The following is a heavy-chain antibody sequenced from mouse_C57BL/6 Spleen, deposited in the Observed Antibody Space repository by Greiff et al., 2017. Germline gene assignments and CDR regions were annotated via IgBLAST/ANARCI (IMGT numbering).Heavy chain of an antibody. CDR1: GYTFTSYW. J-gene: IGHJ2*01. CDR3: ARRRGDY. V-gene: IGHV1-55*01. CDR2: IYPGSGST. Sequence: QVQLQQPGAELVKPGASVKMSCKASGYTFTSYWITWVKQRPGQGLEWIGDIYPGSGSTNYNEKFKSKATLTVDKSSSTAYMQLSSLTSEDSAVYYCARRRGDYWGQGTTLTVSS.